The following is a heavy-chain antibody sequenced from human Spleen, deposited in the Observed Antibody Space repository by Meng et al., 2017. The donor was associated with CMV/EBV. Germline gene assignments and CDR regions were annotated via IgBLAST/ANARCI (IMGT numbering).Heavy chain of an antibody. D-gene: IGHD6-13*01. CDR2: ISSSSSYV. J-gene: IGHJ4*02. V-gene: IGHV3-21*01. CDR1: GFTLSDYS. CDR3: ASVGGGSSSDY. Sequence: GGSLRLSCSVSGFTLSDYSMSWVRQAPGTGLEWVSTISSSSSYVEYADSVKGRFTVSRDNAQNSLYLQMNSLRAEDTAVYYCASVGGGSSSDYWGQGTLVTVSS.